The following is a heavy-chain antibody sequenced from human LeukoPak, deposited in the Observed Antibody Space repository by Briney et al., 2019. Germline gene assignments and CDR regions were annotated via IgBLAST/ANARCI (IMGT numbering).Heavy chain of an antibody. CDR3: ARTPINMLVLGTYFDY. Sequence: ASVKVSCKASGDTLNSYAFSWVRQAPGQGLEWMGGTIPIFGRTNYAQKFQGRVTIIADESKRIVYMELSSLSSEDTAVYYCARTPINMLVLGTYFDYWGQGTLVTVSS. CDR2: TIPIFGRT. CDR1: GDTLNSYA. J-gene: IGHJ4*02. V-gene: IGHV1-69*01. D-gene: IGHD3-22*01.